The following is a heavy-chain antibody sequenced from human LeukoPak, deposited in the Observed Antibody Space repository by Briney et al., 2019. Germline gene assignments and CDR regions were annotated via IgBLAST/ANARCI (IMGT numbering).Heavy chain of an antibody. V-gene: IGHV4-59*01. Sequence: SETLSLICTVSGGSISSDYWTWIRQSPGKGLEWIGYIYYSGTTNYNPSLNSRVTISVDTSKSQFSLNLTSVTAVDTAVYFCARGPPEDYFDYWGQGTLVTVSS. CDR2: IYYSGTT. J-gene: IGHJ4*02. CDR1: GGSISSDY. CDR3: ARGPPEDYFDY. D-gene: IGHD1-14*01.